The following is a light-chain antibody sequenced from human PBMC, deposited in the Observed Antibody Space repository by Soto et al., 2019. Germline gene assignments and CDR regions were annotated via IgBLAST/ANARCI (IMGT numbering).Light chain of an antibody. CDR3: QQYANWPPIT. J-gene: IGKJ5*01. V-gene: IGKV3-15*01. CDR1: QNVRSN. CDR2: GAS. Sequence: EIVMTQSPATLSVSPGERATLSCRASQNVRSNLAWYQQKPGQAPRLLIYGASARATVIPARFSGSGSGTEFALTISSLQSEDFAVYYCQQYANWPPITFGQGTRLEIK.